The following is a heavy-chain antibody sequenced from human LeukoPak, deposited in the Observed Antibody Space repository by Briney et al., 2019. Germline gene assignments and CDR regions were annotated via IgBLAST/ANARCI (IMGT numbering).Heavy chain of an antibody. CDR3: APTRRATAHY. V-gene: IGHV3-48*01. J-gene: IGHJ4*02. Sequence: GGSLRLSCAASGFTFSSYGMTRVRQAPGKGLEWVSYISSSSSTIYYADSVKGRFTISRDNAKNTLYLQMNSLRAEDTAVYYCAPTRRATAHYWGQGTLVTVSS. CDR1: GFTFSSYG. D-gene: IGHD5-12*01. CDR2: ISSSSSTI.